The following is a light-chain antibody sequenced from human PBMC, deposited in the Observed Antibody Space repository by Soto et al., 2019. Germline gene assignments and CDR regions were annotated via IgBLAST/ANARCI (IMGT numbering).Light chain of an antibody. V-gene: IGKV1-39*01. J-gene: IGKJ2*01. CDR1: QTISTH. Sequence: DIQMTQSPSSLSASVRDRVTITCRASQTISTHLNWYQQKPGKAPKLLIYAASTLQSGVPSRFNGRGSWTDYTLTINSLQPEDFATYYCQQSLTIPYTFGQGTKLEIK. CDR2: AAS. CDR3: QQSLTIPYT.